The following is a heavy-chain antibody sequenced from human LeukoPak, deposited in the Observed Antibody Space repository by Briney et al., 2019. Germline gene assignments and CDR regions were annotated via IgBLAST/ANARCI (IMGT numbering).Heavy chain of an antibody. D-gene: IGHD3-16*01. CDR1: GFIFSSYA. V-gene: IGHV3-64*01. CDR2: ISSNGGST. CDR3: ARGVITFGGVNDAFDI. J-gene: IGHJ3*02. Sequence: PGGSLRLSRAASGFIFSSYAIHWVRQAPGKGLEYVSAISSNGGSTFYANSVEGRFTISRDNSKNTLYLQMASLRAEDMAVYYCARGVITFGGVNDAFDIWGQGTMVTVSS.